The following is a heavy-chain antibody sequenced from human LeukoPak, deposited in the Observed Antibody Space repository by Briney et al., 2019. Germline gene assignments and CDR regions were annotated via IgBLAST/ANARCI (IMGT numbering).Heavy chain of an antibody. V-gene: IGHV4-4*07. D-gene: IGHD6-13*01. Sequence: PSETLSLTCTVSGGSISSYYWSWIRQPAGKGLEWIGRIYTSGSTNYNPSLKSRVTMSVDTSKNQFSLKLSSVTAADTAVYYCATGFSSSWYLVSGWFDPWGQGTLVTVSS. CDR1: GGSISSYY. CDR3: ATGFSSSWYLVSGWFDP. J-gene: IGHJ5*02. CDR2: IYTSGST.